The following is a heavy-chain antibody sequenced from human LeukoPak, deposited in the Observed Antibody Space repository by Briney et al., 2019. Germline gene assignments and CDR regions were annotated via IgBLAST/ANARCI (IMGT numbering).Heavy chain of an antibody. CDR1: GGSITSYY. Sequence: SETLSLTCTVSGGSITSYYWTWIRQPAGKGLEWIGRIYITGTTNYNPSLKSRVTMSVDTSKNQFSLKVRSVTAADTAVYYCARSRPYYYDTSEFCGAFDIWGQGTMVTVSS. CDR2: IYITGTT. V-gene: IGHV4-4*07. J-gene: IGHJ3*02. D-gene: IGHD3-22*01. CDR3: ARSRPYYYDTSEFCGAFDI.